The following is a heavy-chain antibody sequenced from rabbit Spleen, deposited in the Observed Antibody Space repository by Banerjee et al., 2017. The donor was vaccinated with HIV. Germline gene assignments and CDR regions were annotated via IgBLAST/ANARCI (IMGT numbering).Heavy chain of an antibody. J-gene: IGHJ4*01. V-gene: IGHV1S45*01. CDR3: ARDLVAVIGWNFGL. Sequence: QEQLEESGGGLVQPEGSLTLTCTTSGFSFSSGYYMCWVRQAPGKGLEWIACINTATGKAVYATWAKGRFTISKTSSTTVTLQMTSLTAADTATYFCARDLVAVIGWNFGLWGPGTLVTVS. CDR2: INTATGKA. D-gene: IGHD1-1*01. CDR1: GFSFSSGYY.